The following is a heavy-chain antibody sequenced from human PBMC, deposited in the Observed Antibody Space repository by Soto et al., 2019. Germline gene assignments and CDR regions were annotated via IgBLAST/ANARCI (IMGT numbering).Heavy chain of an antibody. D-gene: IGHD3-16*01. Sequence: GQLVQSGAEVKKPGSSVRVSCKSSGGSIKSFTISWVRQAPGQGPEWLGGITPYSATAKYAQKFQGRLTITADESTNSVYMDLASLRSDDTALYYCARWRGTVTSPGFMGPLDYWGQGNLVTVSS. CDR1: GGSIKSFT. CDR2: ITPYSATA. J-gene: IGHJ4*02. V-gene: IGHV1-69*01. CDR3: ARWRGTVTSPGFMGPLDY.